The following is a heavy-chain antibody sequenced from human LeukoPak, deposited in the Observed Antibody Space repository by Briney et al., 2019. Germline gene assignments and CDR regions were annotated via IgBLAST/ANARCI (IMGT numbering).Heavy chain of an antibody. J-gene: IGHJ4*02. CDR1: GYTFTSYG. D-gene: IGHD6-13*01. V-gene: IGHV1-18*01. Sequence: ASVKVSCKASGYTFTSYGISWVRQAPGQGLEWMGWISAYNGNTNYAQKLQGRVTMTTDTSTSTAYMELRSLRSGDTAVYYCARVPDSSSWYPRYYFDYWGQGTLVTVSS. CDR3: ARVPDSSSWYPRYYFDY. CDR2: ISAYNGNT.